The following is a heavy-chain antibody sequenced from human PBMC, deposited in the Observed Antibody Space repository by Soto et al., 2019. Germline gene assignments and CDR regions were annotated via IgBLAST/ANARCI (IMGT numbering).Heavy chain of an antibody. V-gene: IGHV4-31*11. J-gene: IGHJ5*02. CDR2: IYYSGST. CDR3: ARVIRNWFDP. CDR1: GGSISSGGYY. Sequence: PSETLSLTCAVSGGSISSGGYYWSWIRQHPGKGLEWIGYIYYSGSTYYKPSLKSRVTISVDTSKNQFSLKLSSVTAADTAVYYCARVIRNWFDPWGQGTLVTVS. D-gene: IGHD3-10*01.